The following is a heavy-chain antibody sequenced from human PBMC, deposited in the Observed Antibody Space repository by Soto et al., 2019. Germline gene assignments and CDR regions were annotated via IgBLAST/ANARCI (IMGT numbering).Heavy chain of an antibody. V-gene: IGHV5-51*01. CDR3: ARQHPLDSRVWYN. D-gene: IGHD6-19*01. CDR1: GDSFTGFW. CDR2: IYPRDSDI. Sequence: PGESLKISCKVFGDSFTGFWIGWVRHRPGKGLEWVGSIYPRDSDIRYNPSFEGQVTVSADRSTTTAFLQWSSLMASDIAIYYCARQHPLDSRVWYNWGQGTLVTVSS. J-gene: IGHJ4*02.